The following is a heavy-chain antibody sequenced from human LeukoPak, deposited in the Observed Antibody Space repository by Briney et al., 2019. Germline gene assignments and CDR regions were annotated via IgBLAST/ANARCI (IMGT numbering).Heavy chain of an antibody. CDR2: IKEDGSEK. CDR3: ARNMGYFDY. CDR1: KFTFSNYW. Sequence: PGGSLRLSCEASKFTFSNYWMSWVRQAPGKGLEWVANIKEDGSEKHYVNSVRGRFTISRDNAKNSLYLQMNSLRAEDTAVYYCARNMGYFDYWGQGTLVTVSS. J-gene: IGHJ4*02. V-gene: IGHV3-7*01.